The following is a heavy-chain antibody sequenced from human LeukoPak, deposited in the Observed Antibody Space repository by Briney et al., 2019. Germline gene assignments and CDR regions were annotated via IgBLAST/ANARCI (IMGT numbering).Heavy chain of an antibody. D-gene: IGHD2-21*02. CDR1: GFTFSSYA. Sequence: GRSLRLSCAASGFTFSSYAMHWVRQAPGKGLEWVAVISYDGSNKYYADSVKGRFTISRDNSKNTLYLQMNSLRAEDTAVYYCERDYRTAFDYWGQGTLVTVSS. V-gene: IGHV3-30*01. CDR2: ISYDGSNK. J-gene: IGHJ4*02. CDR3: ERDYRTAFDY.